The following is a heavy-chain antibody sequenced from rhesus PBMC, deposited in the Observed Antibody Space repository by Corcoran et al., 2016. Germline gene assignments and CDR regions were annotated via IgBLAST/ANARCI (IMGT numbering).Heavy chain of an antibody. Sequence: QVQLQQWGEGLVKPSETLSLTRAVYGGSVSGYWWGWIRQPTGKGLEWIGRIRSGGNTNYSPSLKSRGTISIDTSKNQFSLKVSSVTAADTAVYYCASTLNYYSSGYSHWGQGVLVTVSS. V-gene: IGHV4-160*01. CDR1: GGSVSGYW. D-gene: IGHD3-16*01. CDR2: IRSGGNT. CDR3: ASTLNYYSSGYSH. J-gene: IGHJ4*01.